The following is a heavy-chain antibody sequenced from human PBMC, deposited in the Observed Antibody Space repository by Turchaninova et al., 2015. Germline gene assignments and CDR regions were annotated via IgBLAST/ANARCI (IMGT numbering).Heavy chain of an antibody. D-gene: IGHD3-9*01. CDR2: LSINGGST. CDR3: VRQAADWYMSYFDY. J-gene: IGHJ4*02. V-gene: IGHV3-64D*06. Sequence: EVQLVESGGGLVQPGGSLRLSCSDSGFTFSSYAMAWVRQDPGRGLGYCLGLSINGGSTNDADSVKGIFTISRDNSKNTLSLQMSSLRAEDTAVYYCVRQAADWYMSYFDYWGQGILVTVSS. CDR1: GFTFSSYA.